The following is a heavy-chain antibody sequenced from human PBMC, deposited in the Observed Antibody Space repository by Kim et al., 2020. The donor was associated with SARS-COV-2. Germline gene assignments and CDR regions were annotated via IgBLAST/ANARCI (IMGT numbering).Heavy chain of an antibody. Sequence: SVKVSCKASGGTFSSYAISWVRQAPGQGLEWMGGIIPIFGTANYAQKFQGRVTITADESTSTAYMELSSLRSEDTAVYYCARERVLDSSSSGWFDPWGQGTLVTVSS. D-gene: IGHD6-6*01. J-gene: IGHJ5*02. CDR2: IIPIFGTA. CDR1: GGTFSSYA. CDR3: ARERVLDSSSSGWFDP. V-gene: IGHV1-69*13.